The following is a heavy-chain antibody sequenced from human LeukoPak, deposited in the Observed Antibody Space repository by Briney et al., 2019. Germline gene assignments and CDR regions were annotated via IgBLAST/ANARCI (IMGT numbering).Heavy chain of an antibody. J-gene: IGHJ6*02. CDR3: ARVSRGSAAAIGRTYYYYYGMDV. CDR1: GDSASSNSAA. CDR2: TYYRSKLYN. Sequence: SQTLSLTCAISGDSASSNSAAWNWIRQSPSRGLEWLGRTYYRSKLYNDYAVSVKSRITINPDTSKNQFSLQLNSVTPEDTAVYYCARVSRGSAAAIGRTYYYYYGMDVWGQGTTVTVSS. V-gene: IGHV6-1*01. D-gene: IGHD2-2*01.